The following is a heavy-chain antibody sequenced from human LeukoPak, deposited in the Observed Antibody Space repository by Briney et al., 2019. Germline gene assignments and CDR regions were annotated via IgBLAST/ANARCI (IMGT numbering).Heavy chain of an antibody. D-gene: IGHD1-26*01. V-gene: IGHV3-30-3*01. CDR3: TTRGGSFSIFDY. CDR1: GFTFSSYA. J-gene: IGHJ4*02. CDR2: ISYDGSNK. Sequence: GGSLRLSCAASGFTFSSYAMHWVRQAPGKGLEWVAVISYDGSNKYYADSVKGRFTISRDNSKNSLYLQMNSLRAEDTAVYYCTTRGGSFSIFDYWGQGTLVTVSS.